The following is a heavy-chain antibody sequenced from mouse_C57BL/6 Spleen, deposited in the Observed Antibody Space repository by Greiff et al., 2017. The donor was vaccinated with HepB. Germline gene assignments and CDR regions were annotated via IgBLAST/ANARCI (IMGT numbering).Heavy chain of an antibody. J-gene: IGHJ1*03. CDR3: ARESLGNYWYFDV. Sequence: DVQLVESGGDLVKPGGSLKLSCAASGFTFSSYGMSWVRQTPDKRLEWVATISSGGSYTYYPDSVKGRFTISRDNAKNTLYLQMSSLKSEDTAMYYCARESLGNYWYFDVWGTGTTVTVSS. D-gene: IGHD2-1*01. CDR2: ISSGGSYT. CDR1: GFTFSSYG. V-gene: IGHV5-6*01.